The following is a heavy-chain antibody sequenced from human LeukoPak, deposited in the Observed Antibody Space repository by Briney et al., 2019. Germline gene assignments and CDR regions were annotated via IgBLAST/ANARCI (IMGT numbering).Heavy chain of an antibody. CDR1: GGSISSGGYS. Sequence: SETLSLTCAVSGGSISSGGYSWSWIRQPPGKGLEWIGYIYHSGSTYYNPSLKSRVTISVDTSKNQFSLKLSSVTAADTAVYYCARPSFRGAGSYWGQGTLVTVSS. V-gene: IGHV4-30-2*03. CDR3: ARPSFRGAGSY. CDR2: IYHSGST. D-gene: IGHD1-26*01. J-gene: IGHJ4*02.